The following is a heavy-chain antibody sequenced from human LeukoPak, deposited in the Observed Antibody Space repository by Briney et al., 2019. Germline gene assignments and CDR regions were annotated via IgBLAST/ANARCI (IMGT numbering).Heavy chain of an antibody. CDR1: GGSISSGGYS. D-gene: IGHD2-15*01. CDR2: IYHSGST. Sequence: SQTLSLTCAVSGGSISSGGYSWSWLRQPPGQGLEWIGYIYHSGSTYYNPSLKSRVTISVDRSKNQFSLKLSSVTAADTAVYYCASSAATKGDWFDPWGQGTLVTVSS. J-gene: IGHJ5*02. V-gene: IGHV4-30-2*01. CDR3: ASSAATKGDWFDP.